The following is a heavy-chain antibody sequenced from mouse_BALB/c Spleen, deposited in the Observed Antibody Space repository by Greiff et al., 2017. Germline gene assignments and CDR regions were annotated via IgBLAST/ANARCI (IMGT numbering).Heavy chain of an antibody. D-gene: IGHD2-10*02. CDR3: NAPYGKGYAMDY. V-gene: IGHV14-4*02. CDR2: IDPENGDT. CDR1: GFNIKDYY. Sequence: VQLQQSGAELVRSGASVKLSCTASGFNIKDYYMHWVKQRPEQGLEWIGWIDPENGDTEYAPKFQGKATMTADTSSNTAYLQLSSLTSEDTAVYYCNAPYGKGYAMDYWGHGTSVTVSS. J-gene: IGHJ4*01.